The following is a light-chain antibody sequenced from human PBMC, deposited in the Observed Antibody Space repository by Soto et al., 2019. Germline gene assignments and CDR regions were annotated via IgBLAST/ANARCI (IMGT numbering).Light chain of an antibody. CDR1: QSLTSY. Sequence: EVVLTQSPAALSLSPVERATLSCRASQSLTSYLAWYQQKPGQAPRLLIYDASNRATGIPPRFSGSGSGTDFTLTISSLEPEDFAVYYCQQYGSSGTFGQGTKVDIK. V-gene: IGKV3-11*01. J-gene: IGKJ1*01. CDR2: DAS. CDR3: QQYGSSGT.